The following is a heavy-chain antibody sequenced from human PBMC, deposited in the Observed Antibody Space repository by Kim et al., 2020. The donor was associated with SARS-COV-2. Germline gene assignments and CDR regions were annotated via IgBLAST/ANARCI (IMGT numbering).Heavy chain of an antibody. Sequence: GGSLRLSCAASGFTFSSYAMSWVRQAPGKGLEWVSAISGSGGSTYHADSVKGRFTISRDNSKNTLYLQMNSLRAEDTAVYYCAKDQGGNFDFWSGRVGWYYGMDVWGQGTTVTVSS. CDR1: GFTFSSYA. V-gene: IGHV3-23*01. J-gene: IGHJ6*02. CDR2: ISGSGGST. CDR3: AKDQGGNFDFWSGRVGWYYGMDV. D-gene: IGHD3-3*01.